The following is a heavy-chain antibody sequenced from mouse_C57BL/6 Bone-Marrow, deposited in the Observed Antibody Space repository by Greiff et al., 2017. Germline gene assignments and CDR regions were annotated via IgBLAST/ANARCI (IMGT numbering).Heavy chain of an antibody. V-gene: IGHV1-15*01. CDR3: TRGGLGSPWYFDV. CDR1: GYTFTDYE. J-gene: IGHJ1*03. CDR2: IDPETGGT. D-gene: IGHD1-1*02. Sequence: QVQLQQSGAELVRPGASVTLSCKASGYTFTDYEMHWVKQTPVHGLEWIGAIDPETGGTAYNQKFTGKAILTADKSSSTAYMELRSLTSEVSAVYYCTRGGLGSPWYFDVWGTGTTVTVSS.